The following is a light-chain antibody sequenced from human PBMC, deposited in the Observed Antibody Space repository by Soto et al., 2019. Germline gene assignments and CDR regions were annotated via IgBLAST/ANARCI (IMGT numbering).Light chain of an antibody. V-gene: IGKV3D-15*01. CDR3: QQYKDWPPLT. CDR2: GAS. CDR1: QNVNIN. J-gene: IGKJ4*01. Sequence: EIVMTQSPVTLSVSPGERVPLSCRASQNVNINLAWYQQRPGQAPRVLIYGASSRASGIPDRFSGSGSGTDFTLTISRLEPDDFAFYYCQQYKDWPPLTFGGGTRVEMK.